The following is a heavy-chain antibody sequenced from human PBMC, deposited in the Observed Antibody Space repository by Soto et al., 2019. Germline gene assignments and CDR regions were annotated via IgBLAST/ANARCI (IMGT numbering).Heavy chain of an antibody. CDR2: INHSGST. J-gene: IGHJ4*02. D-gene: IGHD5-12*01. CDR3: AILQMATIRFDDY. V-gene: IGHV4-34*01. Sequence: QVQLQQWGAGLLKPSETLSLTCAVYGGSFSGYYWSWIRQPPGKGLEWIGEINHSGSTNYNPSLMSRVTISVDTSKNQFSLKLSSVTAADTAVYYCAILQMATIRFDDYWGQGTLVTVSS. CDR1: GGSFSGYY.